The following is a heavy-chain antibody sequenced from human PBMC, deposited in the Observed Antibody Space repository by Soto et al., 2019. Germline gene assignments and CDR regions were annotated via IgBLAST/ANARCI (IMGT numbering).Heavy chain of an antibody. CDR1: GYSISSYY. J-gene: IGHJ6*02. CDR3: ARDHITMVRRVIEYHGMDV. D-gene: IGHD3-10*01. Sequence: XETLSLTCTVSGYSISSYYWSWIRQPPGKGLEWIGYIYYTGSTHYSPSLKSRVTISVDTSKKQFSLRLKSVTAADTAVYYCARDHITMVRRVIEYHGMDVWGQGITVTVSS. V-gene: IGHV4-59*01. CDR2: IYYTGST.